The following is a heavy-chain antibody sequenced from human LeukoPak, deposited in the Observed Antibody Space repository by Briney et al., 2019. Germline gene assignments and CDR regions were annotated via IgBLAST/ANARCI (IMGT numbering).Heavy chain of an antibody. Sequence: SETLSLTCTISGGSISSYYWSCIRQPPGKGLEWIGYIYTSGSTNYNPSLKSRVTISVDTSKNQFSLKLSSVTAADTAVYYCARRKRGEYRGIYYYYMDVWGKGTTVTVSS. CDR3: ARRKRGEYRGIYYYYMDV. V-gene: IGHV4-4*09. D-gene: IGHD3-16*01. CDR1: GGSISSYY. J-gene: IGHJ6*03. CDR2: IYTSGST.